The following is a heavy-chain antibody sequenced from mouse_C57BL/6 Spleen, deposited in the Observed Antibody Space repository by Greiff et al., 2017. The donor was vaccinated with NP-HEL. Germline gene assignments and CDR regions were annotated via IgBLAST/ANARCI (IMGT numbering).Heavy chain of an antibody. CDR2: ISSGGDYI. D-gene: IGHD2-5*01. CDR1: GFTFSSYA. CDR3: TRGGYYSNYYAMDY. V-gene: IGHV5-9-1*02. J-gene: IGHJ4*01. Sequence: EVNLVESGEGLVKPGGSLKLSCAASGFTFSSYAMSWVRQTPEKRLEWVAYISSGGDYIYYADTVKGRFTISRDNARNTLYLQMSSLKSEDTAMYYCTRGGYYSNYYAMDYWGQGTSVTVSS.